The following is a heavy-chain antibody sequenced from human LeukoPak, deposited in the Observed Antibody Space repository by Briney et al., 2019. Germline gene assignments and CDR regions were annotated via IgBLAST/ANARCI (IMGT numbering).Heavy chain of an antibody. D-gene: IGHD6-19*01. Sequence: GGSLRLSCAASGFTFSSYSMNWVRQAXXXXXXWVSSISSSSSYIYYADSVKGRFTISRDNAKNSLYLQMNSLRAEDTAVYYCARDQSSGSPLDYWGQGTLVTVSS. CDR1: GFTFSSYS. CDR2: ISSSSSYI. V-gene: IGHV3-21*01. CDR3: ARDQSSGSPLDY. J-gene: IGHJ4*02.